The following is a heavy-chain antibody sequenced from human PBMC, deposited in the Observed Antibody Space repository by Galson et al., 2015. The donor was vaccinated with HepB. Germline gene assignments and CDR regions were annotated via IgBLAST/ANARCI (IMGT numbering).Heavy chain of an antibody. V-gene: IGHV2-5*02. CDR2: IYWDDDK. CDR1: GFSLSTSGVG. Sequence: PALVKPTQTLTLPCTFSGFSLSTSGVGVGWLRQPPGKALEWLALIYWDDDKRYSPSLKSRLTITKDTSKNQVVLTMTNMDPVDTATYYCARSVVPAAMADYWGQGTLVTVSS. CDR3: ARSVVPAAMADY. D-gene: IGHD2-2*01. J-gene: IGHJ4*02.